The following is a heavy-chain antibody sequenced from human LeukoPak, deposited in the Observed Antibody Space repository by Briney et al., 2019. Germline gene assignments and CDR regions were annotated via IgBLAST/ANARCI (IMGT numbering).Heavy chain of an antibody. CDR1: GLTSSSYA. D-gene: IGHD6-19*01. CDR3: AKVKKQWLEAFDY. Sequence: GRSMRLSCVASGLTSSSYAMHWVSQAQGKGLDWVAVISYDGSKKYYADSVKGRFTISRDNSKNALYLQMNSLRADDTSVYYCAKVKKQWLEAFDYWGQGTLVTVSS. J-gene: IGHJ4*02. V-gene: IGHV3-30*18. CDR2: ISYDGSKK.